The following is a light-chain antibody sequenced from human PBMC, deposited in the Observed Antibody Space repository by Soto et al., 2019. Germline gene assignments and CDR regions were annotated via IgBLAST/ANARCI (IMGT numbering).Light chain of an antibody. CDR1: QSVSSNY. J-gene: IGKJ2*01. CDR2: DAS. Sequence: EIVLTQSPGTLSLSPGERAALSCRASQSVSSNYLAWYQQKPGQAPRLLIYDASSRATGIPDRFSGSGSGTDFTLTISRLEPEDFAVYYCQHYNNWPFTFGQGTKVDIK. V-gene: IGKV3-20*01. CDR3: QHYNNWPFT.